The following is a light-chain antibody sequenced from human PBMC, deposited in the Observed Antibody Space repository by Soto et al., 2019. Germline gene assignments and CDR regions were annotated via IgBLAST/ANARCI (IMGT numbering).Light chain of an antibody. J-gene: IGKJ4*01. CDR3: QQYNNWPPLT. CDR1: QSVSSN. V-gene: IGKV3-15*01. Sequence: EIVMTQSPATLSVSPGERATLSCRASQSVSSNLAWYQQKPGQAPRLLIYGASTRATGIPARFSGSESGTEFPLTISSMQSEDFAVYYCQQYNNWPPLTFGGGTKVEIK. CDR2: GAS.